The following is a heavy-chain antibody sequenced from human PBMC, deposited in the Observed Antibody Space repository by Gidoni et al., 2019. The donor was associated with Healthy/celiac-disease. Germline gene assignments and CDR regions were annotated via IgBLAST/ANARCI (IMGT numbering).Heavy chain of an antibody. J-gene: IGHJ5*02. CDR3: TTELDAAVDWFDP. Sequence: EVQLVESGGGLVKPGGSLRLSCAASGFTFSNAWMSWVRQAPGKGLEWVGRIKSKTDGGTTDYAAPVKGRFTISRDDSKNTLYLQMNSLKTEDTAVYYCTTELDAAVDWFDPWGQGTLVTVSS. V-gene: IGHV3-15*01. D-gene: IGHD3-9*01. CDR2: IKSKTDGGTT. CDR1: GFTFSNAW.